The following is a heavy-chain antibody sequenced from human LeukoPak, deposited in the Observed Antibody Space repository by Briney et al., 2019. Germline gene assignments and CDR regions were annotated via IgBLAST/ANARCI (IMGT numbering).Heavy chain of an antibody. V-gene: IGHV3-74*01. J-gene: IGHJ4*02. Sequence: GGSLRLSCAASGFTVSSNYMSWVRQAPGKGLVWVSRINSDGSSTSYADSVKGRFTISRDNAKNTLYLQMNSLRAEDTAVYYCARNWGNSFFDYWGQGTLVTVSS. CDR1: GFTVSSNY. D-gene: IGHD7-27*01. CDR3: ARNWGNSFFDY. CDR2: INSDGSST.